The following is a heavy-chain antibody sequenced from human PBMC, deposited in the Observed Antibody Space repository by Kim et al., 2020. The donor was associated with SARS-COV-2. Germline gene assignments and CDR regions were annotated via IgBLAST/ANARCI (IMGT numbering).Heavy chain of an antibody. CDR1: GFTFSSYS. V-gene: IGHV3-21*01. J-gene: IGHJ6*02. CDR3: ARESRGGSRIKTYYYYGMDV. CDR2: ISSSSSYI. D-gene: IGHD3-16*01. Sequence: GGSLRLSCAASGFTFSSYSMNWVRQAPGKGLEWVSSISSSSSYIYYADSVKGRFTISRDNAKNSLYLQMNSLRAEDTAVYYCARESRGGSRIKTYYYYGMDVWGQGTTVTVSS.